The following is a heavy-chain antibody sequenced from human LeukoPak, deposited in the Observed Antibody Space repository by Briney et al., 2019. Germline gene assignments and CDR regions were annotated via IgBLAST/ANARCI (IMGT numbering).Heavy chain of an antibody. CDR3: AGGRVEIAPLSEYYFGY. J-gene: IGHJ4*02. CDR2: IIPIFGTA. D-gene: IGHD5-24*01. V-gene: IGHV1-69*13. CDR1: GGTFSSYA. Sequence: SVKVSCKASGGTFSSYAISWVRQAPGQGLEWMGGIIPIFGTANYAQKFQGRVTITADESTSTAYMELSSLRSEDTAVYYCAGGRVEIAPLSEYYFGYWGQGTLVTVSS.